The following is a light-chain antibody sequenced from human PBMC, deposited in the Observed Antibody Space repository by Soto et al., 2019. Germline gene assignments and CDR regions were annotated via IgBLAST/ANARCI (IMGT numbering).Light chain of an antibody. CDR1: SSDVGRYNL. CDR2: EVS. V-gene: IGLV2-14*02. Sequence: QSVLTQPASVSGSPGQSITISCTGTSSDVGRYNLVSWYQQYPGKAPKLMICEVSKRPSGVSNRFSGSKSGNTASLTVSGLQAEDEADYYCSSYAGSSNVFGTGTKVT. CDR3: SSYAGSSNV. J-gene: IGLJ1*01.